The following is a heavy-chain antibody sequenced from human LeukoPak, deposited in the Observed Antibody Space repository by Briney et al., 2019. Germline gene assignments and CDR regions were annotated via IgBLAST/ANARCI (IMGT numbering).Heavy chain of an antibody. CDR2: IYYSRST. V-gene: IGHV4-59*01. CDR3: ARALYYDILTGFHSDAFDI. D-gene: IGHD3-9*01. Sequence: GSLRLSCAASGFTFDDYAMHWIRQPPGKGLEWIGYIYYSRSTNYNPSLKSRVTISVDTSKNQFSLKLSSVTAADTAVYYCARALYYDILTGFHSDAFDIWGQGTMVTVSS. J-gene: IGHJ3*02. CDR1: GFTFDDYA.